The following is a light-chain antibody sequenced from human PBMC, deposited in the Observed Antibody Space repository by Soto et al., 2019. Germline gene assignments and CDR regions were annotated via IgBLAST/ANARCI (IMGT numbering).Light chain of an antibody. V-gene: IGLV2-23*01. CDR3: CSYAGSSTVV. CDR2: EGS. CDR1: SSDVGSYNL. Sequence: QSALTQPASVSGSPGQSITISCTGTSSDVGSYNLVSWYQQHPGKAPKLMIYEGSKRPSGVSNRFSGSKSGNTASLTISGLQAEDAADYYCCSYAGSSTVVFGGGTQLTV. J-gene: IGLJ2*01.